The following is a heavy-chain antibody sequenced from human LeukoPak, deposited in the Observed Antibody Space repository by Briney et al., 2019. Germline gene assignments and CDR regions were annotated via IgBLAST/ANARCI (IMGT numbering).Heavy chain of an antibody. J-gene: IGHJ6*04. CDR3: AKDWVVWNDGMDV. V-gene: IGHV3-53*01. CDR1: GFTVSSSY. CDR2: IYSGGST. Sequence: GGALRLSWAGSGFTVSSSYMSWVRQAPGKGVEGVSGIYSGGSTYYAVSVTGRFTIYRDNSKNTLYLQMNSLSAEDTAVYYCAKDWVVWNDGMDVWGKGTTVTVSS. D-gene: IGHD1-1*01.